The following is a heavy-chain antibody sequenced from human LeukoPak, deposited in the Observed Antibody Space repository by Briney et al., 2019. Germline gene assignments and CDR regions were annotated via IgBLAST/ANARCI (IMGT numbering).Heavy chain of an antibody. Sequence: SETLSLTCTVSGGSISSGSYYWSWIRQPAGKGLEWIGRIYTSGSTNSNPSLKSRVTISVDTSKNQFSLKLSSVTAADTAVYYCAREMSYYDILTGDTQNDRFDPGGQGTLVTVSS. CDR3: AREMSYYDILTGDTQNDRFDP. CDR2: IYTSGST. J-gene: IGHJ5*02. CDR1: GGSISSGSYY. D-gene: IGHD3-9*01. V-gene: IGHV4-61*02.